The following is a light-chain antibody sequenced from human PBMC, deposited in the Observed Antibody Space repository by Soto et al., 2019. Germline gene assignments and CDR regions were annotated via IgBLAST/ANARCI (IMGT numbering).Light chain of an antibody. Sequence: QSVLTQPPSASGTPGQRVTISCSGSSSNIGSNTVNWYQQLPGTAPKLLIYSNNQRPSGVPDRFSGSKSGTSASLAISGLQSEDEADYYCAAWDDSLNGVPIYVFGTGTKVTVL. CDR3: AAWDDSLNGVPIYV. CDR1: SSNIGSNT. CDR2: SNN. J-gene: IGLJ1*01. V-gene: IGLV1-44*01.